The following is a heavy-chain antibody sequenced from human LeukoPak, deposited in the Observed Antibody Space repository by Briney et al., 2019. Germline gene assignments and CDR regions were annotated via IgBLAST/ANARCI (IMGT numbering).Heavy chain of an antibody. CDR2: ISCSGGST. CDR1: GFTFSSYA. J-gene: IGHJ4*02. CDR3: AKDRDYYDSSGYYPIFDY. D-gene: IGHD3-22*01. V-gene: IGHV3-23*01. Sequence: PGGSLRLSCAASGFTFSSYAMSWVRQAPGKGLEWVSAISCSGGSTYYADSVKGRFTISRDNSKNTLYLQMNSLRAEDTAVYYCAKDRDYYDSSGYYPIFDYWGQGTLVTVSS.